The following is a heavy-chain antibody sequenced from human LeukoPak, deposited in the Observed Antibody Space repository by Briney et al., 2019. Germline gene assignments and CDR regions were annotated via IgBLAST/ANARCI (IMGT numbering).Heavy chain of an antibody. CDR3: ARVDGSCSGGSCPSGNWFDP. J-gene: IGHJ5*02. V-gene: IGHV4-61*02. CDR2: FHTRGGT. CDR1: RGSISSGNYY. Sequence: KPSETLSLTCTVSRGSISSGNYYWSWIRQPAGKGLEWIGRFHTRGGTNYNPSLKSRVIISVDTSKNQFSLKLNSVTAADTAVYYCARVDGSCSGGSCPSGNWFDPWGQGTLVTVSS. D-gene: IGHD2-15*01.